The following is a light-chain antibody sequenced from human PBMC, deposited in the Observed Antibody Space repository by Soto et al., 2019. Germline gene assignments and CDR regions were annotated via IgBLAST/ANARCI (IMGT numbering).Light chain of an antibody. J-gene: IGKJ1*01. CDR3: QQYLASPPWT. Sequence: EIVLTQSPGTLSLSPGERAILSCRASQSVNSGYLAWYQQKPGQAPRLLIYGTSIRAAGIPDRFSGSGSGTDFTRTISRLEPEDFAVDSCQQYLASPPWTFGQGTQV. CDR2: GTS. CDR1: QSVNSGY. V-gene: IGKV3-20*01.